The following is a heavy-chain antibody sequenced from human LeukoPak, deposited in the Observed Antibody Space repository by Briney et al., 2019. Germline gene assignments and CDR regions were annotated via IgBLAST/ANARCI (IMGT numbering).Heavy chain of an antibody. CDR3: AKIGVIGNWYYDV. V-gene: IGHV3-23*01. D-gene: IGHD3-10*01. J-gene: IGHJ2*01. CDR1: GFSFSSHG. CDR2: ISSGSDYT. Sequence: QPGGSLRLSCAASGFSFSSHGMSWVRQAPWKGPEWVSSISSGSDYTYYADSVKGRFTISRDNSKNTLYLQMNSPRAGDTAIYYCAKIGVIGNWYYDVWGRGTLVTVSS.